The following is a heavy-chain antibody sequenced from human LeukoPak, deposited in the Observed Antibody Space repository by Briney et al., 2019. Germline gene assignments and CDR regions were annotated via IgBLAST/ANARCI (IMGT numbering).Heavy chain of an antibody. CDR3: AKDLRAYSSGYDY. V-gene: IGHV3-30*04. Sequence: PGRSLRLSCAVSGCTFSNYAMHWVRQAPGKGLEWVALISYDGRNKYYADSVKGRFTVSRDNAKSTLYLQMNSLRGEDTAVYYCAKDLRAYSSGYDYWGQGTLVTVSS. CDR2: ISYDGRNK. CDR1: GCTFSNYA. J-gene: IGHJ4*02. D-gene: IGHD6-19*01.